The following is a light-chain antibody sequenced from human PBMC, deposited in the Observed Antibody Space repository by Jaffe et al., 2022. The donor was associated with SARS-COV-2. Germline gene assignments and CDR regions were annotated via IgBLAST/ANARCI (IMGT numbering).Light chain of an antibody. CDR1: QSLTTEY. V-gene: IGKV3D-7*01. J-gene: IGKJ4*01. CDR2: GIS. Sequence: EVVVTQSPATLSLSPGERATLSCRASQSLTTEYLSWYQHKPGQAPRLLVYGISTRATGVPDRFSGSGSGRDFTLTISSLQPEDSALYYCQQDYNFVLTFGGGTKVEI. CDR3: QQDYNFVLT.